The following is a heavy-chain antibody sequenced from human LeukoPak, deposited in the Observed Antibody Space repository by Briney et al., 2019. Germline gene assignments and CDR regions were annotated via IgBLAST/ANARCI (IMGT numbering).Heavy chain of an antibody. CDR3: TGLYGGSYAY. V-gene: IGHV3-23*01. CDR2: ISDSGGST. CDR1: GFTLSSYA. D-gene: IGHD1-26*01. Sequence: GGSLRLSCTASGFTLSSYAMAWVRQAPGKGLDWVSTISDSGGSTFYADSVKGRFTISRDNSRNIVFLRINSLRAEDTAMYYCTGLYGGSYAYWGQGTLVTVSS. J-gene: IGHJ4*02.